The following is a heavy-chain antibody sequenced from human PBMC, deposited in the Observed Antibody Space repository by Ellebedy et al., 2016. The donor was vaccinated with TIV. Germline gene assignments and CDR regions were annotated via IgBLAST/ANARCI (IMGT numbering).Heavy chain of an antibody. D-gene: IGHD5-24*01. J-gene: IGHJ5*02. CDR3: ARDRDGGFGFDP. CDR2: ISGNGDIT. Sequence: PGGSLRLSCAASGVTFNLYFMHWVRQAPGKGLECISSISGNGDITQYVSAMKGRFTISRDNSKNTLYLQMGSLTIEDMAVYYCARDRDGGFGFDPWGQGTLVTVSS. V-gene: IGHV3-64*01. CDR1: GVTFNLYF.